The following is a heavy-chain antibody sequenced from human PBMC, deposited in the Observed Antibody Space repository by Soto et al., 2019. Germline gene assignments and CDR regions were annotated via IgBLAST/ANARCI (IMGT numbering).Heavy chain of an antibody. J-gene: IGHJ5*02. CDR3: AHSIYNYVWGTNWFDP. D-gene: IGHD3-16*01. V-gene: IGHV2-5*02. CDR1: GFSLSTSGVG. CDR2: IYWDDDK. Sequence: QITLKESGPTLVKPTQTLTLTCTFSGFSLSTSGVGVGWIRQPPGKALEWLALIYWDDDKRYSPSLKSRLTITKATSKIQEVPTTTNMDPVDTASYYCAHSIYNYVWGTNWFDPWGQGTLVTVSS.